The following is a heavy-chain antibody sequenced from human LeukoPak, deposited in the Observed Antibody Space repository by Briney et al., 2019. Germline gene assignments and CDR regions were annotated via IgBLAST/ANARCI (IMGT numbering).Heavy chain of an antibody. CDR2: VSYDGSNK. D-gene: IGHD2-2*01. CDR3: ARDASYQLPQGFDP. J-gene: IGHJ5*02. V-gene: IGHV3-30*04. Sequence: GGSLRLSCAASGFTFSNYAMHWVRQAPDKGLEWVAVVSYDGSNKYYADSVKGRFTVSRDNSKNTLYLQMNSLRAEDTAVYYCARDASYQLPQGFDPWGQGTLVTVSS. CDR1: GFTFSNYA.